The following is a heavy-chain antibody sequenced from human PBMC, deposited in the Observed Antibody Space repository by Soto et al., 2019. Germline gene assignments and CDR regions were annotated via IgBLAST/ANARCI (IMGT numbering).Heavy chain of an antibody. V-gene: IGHV4-59*01. CDR1: GGSLRSYY. J-gene: IGHJ4*02. CDR3: ARIRYMLHDPSPGLFDY. Sequence: QVQLQESGPGLVKPSETLSLTCTVSGGSLRSYYWSWIRQSSGKGLEWMGYIYYSGSTKYNPSLKIRVTISVDSSKNQFSLNLTSGPAADTAVYYCARIRYMLHDPSPGLFDYWGQGTLVNVSS. CDR2: IYYSGST. D-gene: IGHD3-9*01.